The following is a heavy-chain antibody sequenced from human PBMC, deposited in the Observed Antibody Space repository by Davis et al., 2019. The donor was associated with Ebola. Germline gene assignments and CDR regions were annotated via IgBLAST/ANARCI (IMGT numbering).Heavy chain of an antibody. CDR2: VSGGGDTT. CDR1: GFNFINYV. Sequence: GESLKISCAASGFNFINYVMSWVRQAPGKGLEWVSVVSGGGDTTKYADSVKGRFTISRDNSKNTLYLEMNSLRVEDTAVYYCVKGLGSAVANAFDIWGQGTMVTVSS. V-gene: IGHV3-23*01. J-gene: IGHJ3*02. CDR3: VKGLGSAVANAFDI. D-gene: IGHD6-19*01.